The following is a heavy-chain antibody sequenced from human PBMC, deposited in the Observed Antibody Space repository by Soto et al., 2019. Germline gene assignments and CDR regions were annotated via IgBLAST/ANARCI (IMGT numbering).Heavy chain of an antibody. CDR1: GGFISTNNW. Sequence: QVQLQESGPGLVKPLGTLSLTCAVSGGFISTNNWWTWVRQPPGKGLEWIGEIYHSGSTNYNPSLXXRXTXXIDKSKNQFSLKLTSVTAADTAVYYCARDPMGLQYWGQGTLVIVSS. CDR2: IYHSGST. V-gene: IGHV4-4*02. J-gene: IGHJ1*01. D-gene: IGHD3-10*01. CDR3: ARDPMGLQY.